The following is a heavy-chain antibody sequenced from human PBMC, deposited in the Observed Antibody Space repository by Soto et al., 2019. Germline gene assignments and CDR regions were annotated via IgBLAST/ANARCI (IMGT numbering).Heavy chain of an antibody. D-gene: IGHD2-2*01. CDR2: TSGGGGTT. Sequence: EVQLLESGGGMVQPGGSLRLSCAASGFTFNSYAMSWVRQAPGKGLEWVSITSGGGGTTYYADSVKGRFAISRDNSKNTLYLEMNSLRAEDTAVFFCAKRYHTTTSCFDYSGQGTLVTVSS. J-gene: IGHJ4*02. V-gene: IGHV3-23*01. CDR3: AKRYHTTTSCFDY. CDR1: GFTFNSYA.